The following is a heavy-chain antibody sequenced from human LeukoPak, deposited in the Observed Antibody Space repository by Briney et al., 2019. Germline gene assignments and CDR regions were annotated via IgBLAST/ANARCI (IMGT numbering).Heavy chain of an antibody. Sequence: SVKVSCKASGYTFTSYGISWVRQAPGQGLEWMGGIIPIFGTANYAQKFQGRVTITADKSTSTAYMELSSLRSEDTAVYYCARGGYSYGYYYYYYYYMDVWGKGTTVTVSS. V-gene: IGHV1-69*06. J-gene: IGHJ6*03. CDR2: IIPIFGTA. CDR3: ARGGYSYGYYYYYYYYMDV. CDR1: GYTFTSYG. D-gene: IGHD5-18*01.